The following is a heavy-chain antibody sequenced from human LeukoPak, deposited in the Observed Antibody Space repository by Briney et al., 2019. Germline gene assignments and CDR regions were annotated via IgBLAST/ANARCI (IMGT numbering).Heavy chain of an antibody. CDR2: IKQDGSEK. Sequence: GGSLRLSCAASGFTFSSYWMSWVRQAPGKGLEWVANIKQDGSEKYYVDSVKGRFTISRDNAKNSLYLQMNSLRAEDTAVYYCARDLNIVVVPAHGMDVWGQGTTVTVSS. J-gene: IGHJ6*02. CDR1: GFTFSSYW. V-gene: IGHV3-7*01. D-gene: IGHD2-2*01. CDR3: ARDLNIVVVPAHGMDV.